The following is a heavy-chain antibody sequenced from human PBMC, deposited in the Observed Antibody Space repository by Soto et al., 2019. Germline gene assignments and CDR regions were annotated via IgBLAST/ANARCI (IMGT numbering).Heavy chain of an antibody. CDR1: GASFNGYY. CDR2: INHGERT. V-gene: IGHV4-34*02. Sequence: QVQLQQWRAGLVKPSETMSLYCAVYGASFNGYYWSWIREPTGLGLECIEEINHGERTKYNPSLTSRVTMSVATSKNQFSMQLRAALAADTGVYYCARVGLSGWGALHYDYGMEVWGHGPTVTVSS. CDR3: ARVGLSGWGALHYDYGMEV. J-gene: IGHJ6*02. D-gene: IGHD6-19*01.